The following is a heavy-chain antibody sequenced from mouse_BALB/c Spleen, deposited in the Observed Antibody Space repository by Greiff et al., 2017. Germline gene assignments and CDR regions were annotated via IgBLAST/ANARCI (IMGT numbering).Heavy chain of an antibody. CDR1: GFTFSSFG. V-gene: IGHV5-17*02. CDR3: ARSGLFGYGLDY. CDR2: ISSGSSTI. Sequence: EVHLVESGGGLVQPGGSRKLSCAASGFTFSSFGMHWVRQAPEKGLEWVAYISSGSSTIYYADTVKGRFTISRDNPKNTLFLQMTSLRSEDTAMYYCARSGLFGYGLDYWGQGTTLTVSS. D-gene: IGHD1-1*01. J-gene: IGHJ2*01.